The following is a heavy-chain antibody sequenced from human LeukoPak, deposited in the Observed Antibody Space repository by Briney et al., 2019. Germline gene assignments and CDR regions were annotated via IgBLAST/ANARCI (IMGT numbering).Heavy chain of an antibody. CDR3: ARAYGGNSQYFQH. CDR1: GDSISSSRYY. V-gene: IGHV4-39*07. CDR2: IDNTGST. Sequence: SETLSLTCTVSGDSISSSRYYWGWIRQPPGKGLEWIGIIDNTGSTYYNPSLKSRVAISVDTSKDQLSLKLSSVTAADTAVYYCARAYGGNSQYFQHWGQGTLVTVSS. J-gene: IGHJ1*01. D-gene: IGHD4-23*01.